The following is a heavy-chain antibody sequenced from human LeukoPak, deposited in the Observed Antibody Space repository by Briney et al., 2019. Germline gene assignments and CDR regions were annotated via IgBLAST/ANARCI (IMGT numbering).Heavy chain of an antibody. D-gene: IGHD2-21*02. J-gene: IGHJ4*02. CDR3: AKDLAYCGGDCSSPFDY. CDR2: IWYDGSNK. V-gene: IGHV3-33*06. Sequence: GGSLRLSCAASGFTFSSYGMHWVRQAPGKGLEWVAVIWYDGSNKYYVDSVKGRFTISRDNSKNTLYLQMNSLRAEDTAVYYCAKDLAYCGGDCSSPFDYWGQGTMVTVSS. CDR1: GFTFSSYG.